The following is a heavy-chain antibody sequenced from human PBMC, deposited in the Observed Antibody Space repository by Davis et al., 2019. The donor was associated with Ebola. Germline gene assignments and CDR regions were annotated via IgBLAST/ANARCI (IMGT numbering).Heavy chain of an antibody. Sequence: GEFLKISCAASGFTVTRNFMNWVRQAPGKGLEWVSTIYSDGTTKYTDSARGRFTNSTDNSKNTVFLQMNSLRAEDTAVYYCASGYCGGSSCYPWGQGTLVTVSS. J-gene: IGHJ5*02. D-gene: IGHD2-15*01. CDR2: IYSDGTT. CDR1: GFTVTRNF. CDR3: ASGYCGGSSCYP. V-gene: IGHV3-53*01.